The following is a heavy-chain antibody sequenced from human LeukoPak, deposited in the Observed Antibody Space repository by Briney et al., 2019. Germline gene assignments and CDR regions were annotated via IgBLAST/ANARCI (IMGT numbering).Heavy chain of an antibody. V-gene: IGHV1-18*01. CDR1: GYTFSSYG. J-gene: IGHJ5*02. CDR3: ARDGPDRAAWFDP. CDR2: ISDYNGNT. Sequence: ASVKVSCKASGYTFSSYGISWVRQAPGQGLEWMGWISDYNGNTNYAQMVQGRVTMTTDPFTSTAYMELRSLRSDDTAVYYCARDGPDRAAWFDPWGQGTLVTVSS. D-gene: IGHD3-22*01.